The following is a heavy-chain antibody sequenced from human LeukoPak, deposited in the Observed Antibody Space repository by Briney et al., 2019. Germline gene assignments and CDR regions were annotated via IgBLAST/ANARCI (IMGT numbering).Heavy chain of an antibody. Sequence: SETLSLTCAVSGGSISSRNWWSWVRQPPGKGLEWIGEIYHSGSTNYNPSLKSRVTISVDKSKNQFSLKLSSVTAADTAVYYCARGSYDYGDYYDSSGYHLFDYWGQGTLVTVSS. CDR2: IYHSGST. D-gene: IGHD3-22*01. J-gene: IGHJ4*02. CDR1: GGSISSRNW. CDR3: ARGSYDYGDYYDSSGYHLFDY. V-gene: IGHV4-4*02.